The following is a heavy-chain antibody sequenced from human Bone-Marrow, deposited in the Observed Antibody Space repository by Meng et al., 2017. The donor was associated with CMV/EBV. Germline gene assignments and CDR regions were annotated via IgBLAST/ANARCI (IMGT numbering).Heavy chain of an antibody. CDR2: INSDGSST. J-gene: IGHJ4*02. V-gene: IGHV3-74*01. D-gene: IGHD5-18*01. CDR3: AGYVPQSG. CDR1: GFTFSSYW. Sequence: GESLKISCAASGFTFSSYWMHWVRQAPGKGLVWVSRINSDGSSTSYADSVKGRFTISRDNAKTTLYLQMNSLTTEDTAVYYCAGYVPQSGWGQGTLVTVSS.